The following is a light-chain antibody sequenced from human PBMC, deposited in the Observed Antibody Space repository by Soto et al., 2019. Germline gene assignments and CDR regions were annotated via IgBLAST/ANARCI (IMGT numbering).Light chain of an antibody. Sequence: EIVMTLSPATLSVSPMEIATPSVRASQSVSSYLAWYQQKPGQAPRLLIYDASNRATGIPARFSGSGSGTDFTLTISSLETEDFAVYYCQQYGSSPSFGQGTKVDIK. V-gene: IGKV3-11*01. CDR3: QQYGSSPS. J-gene: IGKJ1*01. CDR1: QSVSSY. CDR2: DAS.